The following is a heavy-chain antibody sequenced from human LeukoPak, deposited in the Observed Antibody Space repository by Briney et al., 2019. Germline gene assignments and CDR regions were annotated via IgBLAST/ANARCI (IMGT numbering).Heavy chain of an antibody. CDR1: GYTLTELS. CDR2: FDPEDGET. Sequence: ASVKVSCKVSGYTLTELSMHWVRQAPGKGLEWMGGFDPEDGETIYAQKFQGRVTMTEDTSTDTAYMELSSLRSEDTAVYYCATMSWNCARRSYDWFDPWGQGTLVTVSS. D-gene: IGHD1-7*01. CDR3: ATMSWNCARRSYDWFDP. J-gene: IGHJ5*02. V-gene: IGHV1-24*01.